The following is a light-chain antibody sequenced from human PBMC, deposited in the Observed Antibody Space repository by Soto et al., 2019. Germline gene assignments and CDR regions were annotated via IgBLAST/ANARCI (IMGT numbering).Light chain of an antibody. CDR2: DNN. V-gene: IGLV1-51*01. Sequence: QSVLTQPPSVSAAPGQKVTISCSGSSSNIGNNYVSWYQQLPGTAPKLLIYDNNKRPSGIPDRFSGSRSGTSATLGITALQTGDEADYFCGTWDSILNAVVFGGGTQLTVL. CDR3: GTWDSILNAVV. J-gene: IGLJ3*02. CDR1: SSNIGNNY.